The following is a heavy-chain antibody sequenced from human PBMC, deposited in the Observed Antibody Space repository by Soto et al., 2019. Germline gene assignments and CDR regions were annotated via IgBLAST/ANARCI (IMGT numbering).Heavy chain of an antibody. J-gene: IGHJ4*02. V-gene: IGHV4-31*03. CDR3: ARVVGSGNAYFDY. CDR2: INYSGTT. D-gene: IGHD2-15*01. Sequence: SETLSLTCTVSGGSISSGGYYWNWIRQHPGKGLEWIGYINYSGTTYYNPSLKSRVTISVDTSKNQFSLKLTSVTAADTAVYYCARVVGSGNAYFDYWGQGTLVTVSS. CDR1: GGSISSGGYY.